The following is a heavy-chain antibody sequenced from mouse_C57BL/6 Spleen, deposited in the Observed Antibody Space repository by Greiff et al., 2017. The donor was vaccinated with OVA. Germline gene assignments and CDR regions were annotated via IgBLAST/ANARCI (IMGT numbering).Heavy chain of an antibody. Sequence: QVQLQQPGAELVKPGASVKLSCKASGYTFTSYWMHWVQQRPGQGLEWIGMIHPNSGSTKYNEKFKGKAPLPVDKSSSTAYMQLSSLTTEDSAVYYCASGGTSVVASSPYFYYWGQGTTLTVSS. J-gene: IGHJ2*01. V-gene: IGHV1-64*01. CDR2: IHPNSGST. CDR3: ASGGTSVVASSPYFYY. CDR1: GYTFTSYW. D-gene: IGHD1-1*01.